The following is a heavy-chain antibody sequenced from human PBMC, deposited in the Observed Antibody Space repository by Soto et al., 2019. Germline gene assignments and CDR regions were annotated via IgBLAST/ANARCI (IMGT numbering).Heavy chain of an antibody. CDR1: GGSISSGGYS. CDR3: ARSRNGSGSYYNVGGPDWFDP. CDR2: IYHSGST. D-gene: IGHD3-10*01. J-gene: IGHJ5*02. Sequence: PSETLSLTCAVSGGSISSGGYSWNLIRQPPGKGLEWIGYIYHSGSTYYNPSLKSRVTISVDRSKNQFSLKLSSVTAADTAVYYCARSRNGSGSYYNVGGPDWFDPWGQGTLVTVSS. V-gene: IGHV4-30-2*01.